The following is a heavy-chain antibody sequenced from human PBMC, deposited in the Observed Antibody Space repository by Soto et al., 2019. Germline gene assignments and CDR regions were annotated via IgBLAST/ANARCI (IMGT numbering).Heavy chain of an antibody. CDR2: ISGSSSYI. D-gene: IGHD6-13*01. J-gene: IGHJ4*02. CDR3: ARDRRIAAAGTKDFYFDY. Sequence: LRLSCAASGFTFSSYAMSWVRQAPGKGLEWVSAISGSSSYIYYADSVKGRFTISRDNAKNSLYLQMNSLRAEDTAVYYCARDRRIAAAGTKDFYFDYWGQGTLDTVSS. V-gene: IGHV3-21*01. CDR1: GFTFSSYA.